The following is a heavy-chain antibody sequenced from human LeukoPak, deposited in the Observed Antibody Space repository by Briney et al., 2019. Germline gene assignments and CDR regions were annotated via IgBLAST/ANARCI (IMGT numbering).Heavy chain of an antibody. CDR3: ATIPAAKGASGFDY. D-gene: IGHD2-2*01. CDR2: IYYSGST. J-gene: IGHJ4*02. Sequence: SETLSLTCTASGGSISSSSYYWGWIRQPPGKGLEWIGSIYYSGSTYYNPSLKSRVTISVDTSKNQFSLKLSSVTAADTAVYYCATIPAAKGASGFDYWGQGTLVTVSS. CDR1: GGSISSSSYY. V-gene: IGHV4-39*01.